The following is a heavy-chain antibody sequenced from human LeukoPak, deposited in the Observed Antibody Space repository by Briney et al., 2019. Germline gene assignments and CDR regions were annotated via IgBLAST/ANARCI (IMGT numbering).Heavy chain of an antibody. V-gene: IGHV4-30-4*01. Sequence: SETLSLTCTVSGGSISSGDYYWSWIRQPPGKGLEWIGYIYYSGSTYYNPSLKSRVTISVDTSKNQFSLKLSSVTAADTAVYYCAREGRSGYRRLSHAFDIWGQGTIVTVSS. J-gene: IGHJ3*02. CDR1: GGSISSGDYY. CDR3: AREGRSGYRRLSHAFDI. CDR2: IYYSGST. D-gene: IGHD5-12*01.